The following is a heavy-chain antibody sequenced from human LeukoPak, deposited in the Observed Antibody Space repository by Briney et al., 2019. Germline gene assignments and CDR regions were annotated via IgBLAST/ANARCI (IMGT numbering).Heavy chain of an antibody. CDR3: ARDKSDYRGPGYFDY. D-gene: IGHD4-11*01. Sequence: NPSGTLSLTCAVSGGSISSSNWWSWVRQPPGKGLEWIGEIYHSGSPNYNPSLKSRVTISVDTSKNQFSLKLSSVTAADTAVYYCARDKSDYRGPGYFDYWGQGTLVTVSS. CDR1: GGSISSSNW. J-gene: IGHJ4*02. CDR2: IYHSGSP. V-gene: IGHV4-4*02.